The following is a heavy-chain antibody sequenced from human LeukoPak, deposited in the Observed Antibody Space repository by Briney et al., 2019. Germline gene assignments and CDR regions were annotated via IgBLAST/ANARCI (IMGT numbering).Heavy chain of an antibody. V-gene: IGHV3-66*01. D-gene: IGHD2-2*03. CDR1: GFTVGSSY. Sequence: GGSLRLSCTGSGFTVGSSYMSWVRQTPGKGLEWVSGIYSGGTTYYADSVKGRVTISRDGSKNTVYLQMNSLRAEDTAVYYCARDRRDGYCLGHWGQGTLVTVSS. CDR2: IYSGGTT. J-gene: IGHJ4*02. CDR3: ARDRRDGYCLGH.